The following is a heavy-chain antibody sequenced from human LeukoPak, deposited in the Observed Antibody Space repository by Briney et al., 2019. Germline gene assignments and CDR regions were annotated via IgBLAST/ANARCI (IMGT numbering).Heavy chain of an antibody. CDR1: GYTFTGYY. D-gene: IGHD5-12*01. CDR2: INPNSGGT. J-gene: IGHJ4*02. CDR3: ARAESTTWLYFDY. Sequence: ASVKVSCKASGYTFTGYYMHWVRQAPGQGLEWMGWINPNSGGTNYAQKFQGRVTMTRDTSISTAYMELSRLRSDDTAVYYCARAESTTWLYFDYWGQGTLVTVSS. V-gene: IGHV1-2*02.